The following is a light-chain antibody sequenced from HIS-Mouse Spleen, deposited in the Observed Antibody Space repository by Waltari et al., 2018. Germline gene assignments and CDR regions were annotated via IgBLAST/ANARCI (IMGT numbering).Light chain of an antibody. CDR2: EVS. V-gene: IGLV2-14*01. CDR1: RSDVCCYNY. J-gene: IGLJ3*02. CDR3: SSYTSSSSWV. Sequence: QSALTQPASVSGSPGQSITLSCTGTRSDVCCYNYVSWYQQHPGKAPKLMIYEVSNRPSGVSNRFSGSKSGNTASLTISGLQAEDEADYYCSSYTSSSSWVFGGGTKLTVL.